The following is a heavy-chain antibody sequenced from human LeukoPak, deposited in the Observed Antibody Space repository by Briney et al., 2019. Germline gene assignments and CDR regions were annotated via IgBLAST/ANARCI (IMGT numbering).Heavy chain of an antibody. CDR1: GYTFTSYD. Sequence: ASVKVSCKASGYTFTSYDISWVRQATGQGLEWMGWMNPNSGNTGYAQKFQGRVTMTRNTSISTAYMELSSLRSEDTAVYYCARKSLAYCGGDCYYDFQHWDQGTLVTVSS. CDR3: ARKSLAYCGGDCYYDFQH. CDR2: MNPNSGNT. V-gene: IGHV1-8*01. J-gene: IGHJ1*01. D-gene: IGHD2-21*02.